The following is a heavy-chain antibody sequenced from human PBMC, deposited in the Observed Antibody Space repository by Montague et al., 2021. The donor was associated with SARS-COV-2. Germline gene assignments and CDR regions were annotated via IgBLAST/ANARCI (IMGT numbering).Heavy chain of an antibody. CDR1: GCSISSSSYY. CDR3: ATITLGYCTNGVCQPPDY. D-gene: IGHD2-8*01. V-gene: IGHV4-39*01. Sequence: SETLSLTCTVSGCSISSSSYYWGWIRQPPGKGLEWIGSIYYSGSTYYNPSLKSRVTISVDTSKNQFFLKLSSVTAADTAVYYCATITLGYCTNGVCQPPDYWGQGTLVTVSS. CDR2: IYYSGST. J-gene: IGHJ4*02.